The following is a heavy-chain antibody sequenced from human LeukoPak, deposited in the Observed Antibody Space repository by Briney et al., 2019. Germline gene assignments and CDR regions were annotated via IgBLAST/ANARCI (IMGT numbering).Heavy chain of an antibody. CDR1: GFTFGDYA. CDR2: ISSSSPTI. D-gene: IGHD5-12*01. J-gene: IGHJ4*02. Sequence: GGSLRLSCTASGFTFGDYAMSWFRQAPGRGLEWVSYISSSSPTIYYADSVKGRFTISRDNAKNSLYLQMNSLRAEDTAVYYCARIHGGYPFDQWGQGTLVTVSS. CDR3: ARIHGGYPFDQ. V-gene: IGHV3-48*01.